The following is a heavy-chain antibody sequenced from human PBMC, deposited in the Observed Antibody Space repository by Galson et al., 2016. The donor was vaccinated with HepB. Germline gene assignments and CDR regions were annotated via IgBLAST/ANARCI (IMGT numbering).Heavy chain of an antibody. D-gene: IGHD2-2*01. CDR3: ARDPCYAHTFDF. J-gene: IGHJ3*01. Sequence: SLRLSCAASEVTVKSNYLSWVRQPPGKGLEWVSFLYAGGSTYHADSVKGRFTISRDTYNHTLYLRMNSLRVEDTAIYYCARDPCYAHTFDFLGQGTMVTVSS. CDR2: LYAGGST. CDR1: EVTVKSNY. V-gene: IGHV3-53*01.